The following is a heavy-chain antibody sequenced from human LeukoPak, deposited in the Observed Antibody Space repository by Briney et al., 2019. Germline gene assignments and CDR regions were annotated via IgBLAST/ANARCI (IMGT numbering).Heavy chain of an antibody. J-gene: IGHJ4*02. D-gene: IGHD3-10*01. V-gene: IGHV1-2*02. Sequence: ASVKVSCKASGYTFTRYYMHWVRQAPGQGLEGMGWINPKHGGPNYAQNFQGRVTMTWETSISTAYMELSRLRSDDTAVYYCARPALWFGEFTRFDYWGQGTLVTVSS. CDR2: INPKHGGP. CDR3: ARPALWFGEFTRFDY. CDR1: GYTFTRYY.